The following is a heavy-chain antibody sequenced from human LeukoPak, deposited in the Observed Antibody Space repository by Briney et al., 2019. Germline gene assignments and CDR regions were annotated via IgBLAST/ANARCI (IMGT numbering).Heavy chain of an antibody. CDR3: ARSPQGSSRLRYFDEYGMDV. J-gene: IGHJ6*02. V-gene: IGHV3-30*04. CDR1: GFTFSSYA. Sequence: PGRSLRLSCAASGFTFSSYAMHWVRQAPGKGPEWVAVISYDGSNKYYADSVKGRFTISRDNSKNTLYLQMNSLRAEDTAVYYCARSPQGSSRLRYFDEYGMDVWGQGTTVTVSS. D-gene: IGHD3-9*01. CDR2: ISYDGSNK.